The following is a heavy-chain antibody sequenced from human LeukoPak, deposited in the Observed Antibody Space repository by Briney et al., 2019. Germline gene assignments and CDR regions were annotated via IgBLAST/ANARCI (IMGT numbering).Heavy chain of an antibody. D-gene: IGHD2-15*01. V-gene: IGHV4-39*07. CDR1: GGSISTSTYY. J-gene: IGHJ1*01. Sequence: SETLSLTCTVSGGSISTSTYYWGWIRQPPGKGLEWIGSISYSGSTYNNPSLKSRVTISVDTSKNQFSLKLSSVTAADTAVYYCARVTARIFQHWGQGTLVTVSS. CDR2: ISYSGST. CDR3: ARVTARIFQH.